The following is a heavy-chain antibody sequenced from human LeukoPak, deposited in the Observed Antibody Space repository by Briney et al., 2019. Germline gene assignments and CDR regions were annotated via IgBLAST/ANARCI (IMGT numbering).Heavy chain of an antibody. D-gene: IGHD3-3*02. CDR2: INHSGST. Sequence: SETLSLTCTVSGGSISSSSYYWSWIRQPPGKGLEWIGEINHSGSTNYNPSLKSRVTISVDTSKNQFSLKLSSVTAADTAVYYCARLNIFSEKGFDPWGQGTLVTVSS. CDR3: ARLNIFSEKGFDP. J-gene: IGHJ5*02. V-gene: IGHV4-39*07. CDR1: GGSISSSSYY.